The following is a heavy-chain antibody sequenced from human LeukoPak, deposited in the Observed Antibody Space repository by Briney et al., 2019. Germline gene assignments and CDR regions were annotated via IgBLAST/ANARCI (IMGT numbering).Heavy chain of an antibody. D-gene: IGHD1-26*01. J-gene: IGHJ1*01. CDR1: GYIFSTYG. CDR3: ARGETAEYFQH. Sequence: ASVKVSCKASGYIFSTYGISWVRQAPGQGLEWMAIINPSGGDTSHAQKFQGRVTMTRDTSTSTVYMELNSLTSEDTALYYCARGETAEYFQHWGQGTLVTVPS. V-gene: IGHV1-46*01. CDR2: INPSGGDT.